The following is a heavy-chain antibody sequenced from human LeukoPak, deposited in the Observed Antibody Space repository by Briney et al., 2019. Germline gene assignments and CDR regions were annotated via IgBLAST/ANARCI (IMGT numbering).Heavy chain of an antibody. V-gene: IGHV4-39*01. D-gene: IGHD6-19*01. Sequence: SETLSLTCAVSGGSISTSDYYWGWIRQPPGKGLEWIGSIYYSGSTYYNPFLKSRLTISGDTSKNQFSLKLSSVTTADTAVYYCARHASGRYTDWGQGTLVTVSS. CDR3: ARHASGRYTD. J-gene: IGHJ4*02. CDR1: GGSISTSDYY. CDR2: IYYSGST.